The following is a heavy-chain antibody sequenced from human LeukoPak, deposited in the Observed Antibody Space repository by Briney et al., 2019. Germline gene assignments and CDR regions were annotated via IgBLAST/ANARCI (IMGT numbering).Heavy chain of an antibody. CDR1: GFTFTSYS. V-gene: IGHV3-21*01. Sequence: GGSLRLSCAASGFTFTSYSMSWVRQAPGKGLEWVSGTSDRGDYTYYADSVKGRFTISRDNAKNSLYLQMNSLRAEDTAVYYCARETGDYVWGSFDAFDIWGQGTMVTVSS. CDR2: TSDRGDYT. D-gene: IGHD3-16*01. CDR3: ARETGDYVWGSFDAFDI. J-gene: IGHJ3*02.